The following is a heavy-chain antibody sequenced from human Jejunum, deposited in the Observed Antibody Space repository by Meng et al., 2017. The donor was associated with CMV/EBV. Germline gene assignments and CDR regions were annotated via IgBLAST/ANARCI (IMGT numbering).Heavy chain of an antibody. Sequence: ASSYTCDVYCFHWVRQPPGQGLEWIGWISCYTGNTYYPQQLQRSVTMNTDTSTRTVYMELRSLRSDDTAVYYCARSRDGYNSAFDYWGQGTLVTVSS. J-gene: IGHJ4*02. CDR2: ISCYTGNT. CDR1: SYTCDVYC. V-gene: IGHV1-18*04. CDR3: ARSRDGYNSAFDY. D-gene: IGHD5-24*01.